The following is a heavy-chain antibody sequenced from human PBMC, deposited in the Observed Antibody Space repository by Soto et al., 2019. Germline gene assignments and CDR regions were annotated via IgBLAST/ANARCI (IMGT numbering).Heavy chain of an antibody. D-gene: IGHD3-10*01. CDR3: AKEMGDSVLLPTPYGQFDY. J-gene: IGHJ4*02. CDR2: ISGSGGST. V-gene: IGHV3-23*01. CDR1: GFTFSTYA. Sequence: EVQLLESGGGLVQPGGSLRLSCAASGFTFSTYAMNWVRQAPGKGLEWVSSISGSGGSTSSADSVKGRFTISRDNSKNTLYLQMDSLRGEDTAVYYCAKEMGDSVLLPTPYGQFDYWGQGTLVTVSS.